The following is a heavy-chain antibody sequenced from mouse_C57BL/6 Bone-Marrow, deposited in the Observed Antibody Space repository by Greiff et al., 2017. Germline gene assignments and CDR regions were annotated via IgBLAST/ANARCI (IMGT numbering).Heavy chain of an antibody. D-gene: IGHD2-4*01. CDR1: GYIFTEYT. Sequence: QVQLQQSGAELVKPGASVKLSCKASGYIFTEYTIHWVKQRSGQGLEWIGWFYPGSGSIKYNERFKDKATLTADKSSNTVYMELSRLTSEESAVYFCARDERYYDYEGYIDYWGQGTTLTVSS. CDR3: ARDERYYDYEGYIDY. V-gene: IGHV1-62-2*01. J-gene: IGHJ2*01. CDR2: FYPGSGSI.